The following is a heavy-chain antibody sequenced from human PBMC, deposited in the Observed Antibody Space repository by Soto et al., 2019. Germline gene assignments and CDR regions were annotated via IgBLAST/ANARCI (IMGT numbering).Heavy chain of an antibody. J-gene: IGHJ6*03. CDR1: GYMFPRYG. D-gene: IGHD4-4*01. Sequence: ASVKVSCKASGYMFPRYGITCVRQAPGQGLEWLGWISAYSSNTHYAQKFQGKVTMTTDTSTSTAYMELRSLRSDDTAMYYCAKADSNYAGKFSYYFMDVWGKGTMVTVSS. V-gene: IGHV1-18*01. CDR3: AKADSNYAGKFSYYFMDV. CDR2: ISAYSSNT.